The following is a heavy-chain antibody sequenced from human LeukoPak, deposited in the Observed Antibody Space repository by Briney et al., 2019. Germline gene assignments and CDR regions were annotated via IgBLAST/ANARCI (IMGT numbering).Heavy chain of an antibody. CDR3: ASTRDLGLFDY. V-gene: IGHV1-18*01. J-gene: IGHJ4*02. CDR1: GYTFTSYG. CDR2: ISAYNGNT. Sequence: GASVKVSCKASGYTFTSYGISWVRQGPGQGLEWMGWISAYNGNTNYAQKLQGRVTMTTDTSTSTAYMELRSLRSDDTAVYYCASTRDLGLFDYWGQGTLVTVSS.